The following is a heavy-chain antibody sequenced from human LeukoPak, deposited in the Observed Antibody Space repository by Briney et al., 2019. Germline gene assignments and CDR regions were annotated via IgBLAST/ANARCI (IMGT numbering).Heavy chain of an antibody. CDR3: ARGGVSIAARPDDY. D-gene: IGHD6-6*01. CDR2: INPNSGGT. V-gene: IGHV1-2*02. Sequence: ASVNVSCKASGYTFTGYYMHWVRQAPGQGLEWMGWINPNSGGTNYAQKFQGRVTMTRDTSISTAYMELSRLRSDDTAVYYCARGGVSIAARPDDYWGQGTLVTVSS. CDR1: GYTFTGYY. J-gene: IGHJ4*02.